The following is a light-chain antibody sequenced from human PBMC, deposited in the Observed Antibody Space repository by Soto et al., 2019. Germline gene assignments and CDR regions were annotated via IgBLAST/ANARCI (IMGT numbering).Light chain of an antibody. CDR1: QSISTY. Sequence: DIVLTQSPVTLSLSPGDRATLSCRASQSISTYLAWFQQKPGQAPRLLIYDASNRAAGVPARFTGSGSGTDFTLSISSLEPEDFAVYYCQYRSTWPPYFGQGTRLEIK. V-gene: IGKV3-11*01. CDR2: DAS. CDR3: QYRSTWPPY. J-gene: IGKJ5*01.